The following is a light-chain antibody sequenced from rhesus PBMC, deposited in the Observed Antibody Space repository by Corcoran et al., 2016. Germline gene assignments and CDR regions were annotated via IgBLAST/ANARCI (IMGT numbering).Light chain of an antibody. V-gene: IGKV3-10*01. Sequence: QVILTQSPATLSLSPGERATLSCRASQSVNSYLAWYQQKPGQAPRLRIYGPSSRATGIPDRFSGSGSATEFTLTISSLEPEDIGVYYCYQHSSGWTFGQGTKVEIK. CDR1: QSVNSY. CDR2: GPS. J-gene: IGKJ1*01. CDR3: YQHSSGWT.